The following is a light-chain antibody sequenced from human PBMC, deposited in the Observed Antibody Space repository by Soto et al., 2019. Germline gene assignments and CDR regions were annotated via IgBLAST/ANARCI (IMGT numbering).Light chain of an antibody. CDR2: EVT. J-gene: IGLJ1*01. CDR3: RSYTSSNIPYV. V-gene: IGLV2-14*01. Sequence: QSALTQPASVSGSPGQSITISCTGTSSDVGDYNYVSWYQQHSGKAPKLMIYEVTNRPSGISNRFSGSKSGNTASLTISGLQAEDEADYYCRSYTSSNIPYVFGTGTKLTVL. CDR1: SSDVGDYNY.